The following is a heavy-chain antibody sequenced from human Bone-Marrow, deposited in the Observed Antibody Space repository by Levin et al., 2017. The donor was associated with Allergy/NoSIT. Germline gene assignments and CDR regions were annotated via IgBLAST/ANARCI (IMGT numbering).Heavy chain of an antibody. D-gene: IGHD3-9*01. CDR1: GGSISNDNW. V-gene: IGHV4-4*02. CDR3: ARERATGTHIGFDY. CDR2: IYHSGST. J-gene: IGHJ4*02. Sequence: SETLSLTCVVSGGSISNDNWWHWIRQSPGKGLEWIGEIYHSGSTNYNPSLKSRVTMSVDKSKNQFSLDLNSMTAADTAVYYCARERATGTHIGFDYWGQGALVTVSS.